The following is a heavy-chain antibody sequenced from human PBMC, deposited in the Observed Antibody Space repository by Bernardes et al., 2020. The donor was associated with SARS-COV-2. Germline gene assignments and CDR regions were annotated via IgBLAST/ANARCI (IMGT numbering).Heavy chain of an antibody. CDR3: GYDSSGYFDF. J-gene: IGHJ4*02. CDR2: IYYSGST. Sequence: SETLSLTCTVSGGSISSDTYYWGWIRQPPGKGLEWIGNIYYSGSTYYNPSLKSRVTISVTSKNQFSLKVKSVTAADTAVYYCGYDSSGYFDFWGRGTLVNVS. CDR1: GGSISSDTYY. D-gene: IGHD3-22*01. V-gene: IGHV4-39*01.